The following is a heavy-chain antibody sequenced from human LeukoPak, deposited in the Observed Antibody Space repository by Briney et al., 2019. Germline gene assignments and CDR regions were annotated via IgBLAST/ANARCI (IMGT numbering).Heavy chain of an antibody. D-gene: IGHD2-15*01. CDR1: GYTFTSYG. Sequence: ASVKVSCKASGYTFTSYGISWVRQAPGQGLEWMGGIIPIFGTANYTQKFQGRVTITADESTTTAYMELSSLKSEDTAMYYCARAMYGGYAPGDSRLDYWGQGTLVTVSS. V-gene: IGHV1-69*13. CDR2: IIPIFGTA. J-gene: IGHJ4*02. CDR3: ARAMYGGYAPGDSRLDY.